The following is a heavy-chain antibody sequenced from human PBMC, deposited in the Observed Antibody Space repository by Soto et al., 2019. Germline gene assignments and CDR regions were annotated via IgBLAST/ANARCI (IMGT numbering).Heavy chain of an antibody. D-gene: IGHD3-10*01. CDR3: IKDDTPGGADY. Sequence: EVQLVESGGGLVQPGRSLRLSCTVSGFKAHQYAMHWVRQAPGKGLEWVSGIYRAGGGTGYADSVRGRVTVSRDNVKNSLSLQKNSLRSDDTALYYCIKDDTPGGADYWGQAIPVTVSS. J-gene: IGHJ4*02. CDR2: IYRAGGGT. CDR1: GFKAHQYA. V-gene: IGHV3-9*02.